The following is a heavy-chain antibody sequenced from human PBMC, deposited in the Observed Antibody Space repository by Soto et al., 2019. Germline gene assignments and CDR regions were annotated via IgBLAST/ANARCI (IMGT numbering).Heavy chain of an antibody. J-gene: IGHJ6*02. CDR1: GGTFSSYT. CDR3: ARRRYCGYDCYQKHYYGMDV. CDR2: VIPVLTTT. Sequence: QVRLVQSGAEVKKSGSSVKVSCMASGGTFSSYTVNWLRQAPGRGLEWMGRVIPVLTTTDYAQKFRGRVTITADKSANAVYMELISLSSEDTAIYYCARRRYCGYDCYQKHYYGMDVWGQGTTVTVAS. V-gene: IGHV1-69*08. D-gene: IGHD2-21*02.